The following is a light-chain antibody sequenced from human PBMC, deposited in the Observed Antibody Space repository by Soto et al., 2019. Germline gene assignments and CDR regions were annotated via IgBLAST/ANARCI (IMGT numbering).Light chain of an antibody. Sequence: DIQMTQSPSTLSASVGDRVTITCRASQSISSWLAWYQQKPGKAPKLLIYDASSLESGVPSRFSGSGSGTDFTLSINSLQPEDFATYYCQQAYSFPITFGQGRRLAIK. CDR1: QSISSW. V-gene: IGKV1-5*01. CDR2: DAS. CDR3: QQAYSFPIT. J-gene: IGKJ5*01.